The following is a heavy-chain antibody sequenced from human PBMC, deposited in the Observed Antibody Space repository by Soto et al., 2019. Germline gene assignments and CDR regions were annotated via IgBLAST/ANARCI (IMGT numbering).Heavy chain of an antibody. D-gene: IGHD3-3*02. V-gene: IGHV3-23*01. Sequence: EVQLLESGGGLVQPGGSLRLSCAASGFDFSNYGMSWVRQAPGKGLEWVSAISGTAHASYYADSVKGRFTISRDNSKNTLYLHMNSLRVEDTAVYFCVKDAPQPFSDWGQGTLVTVSS. CDR2: ISGTAHAS. J-gene: IGHJ4*02. CDR3: VKDAPQPFSD. CDR1: GFDFSNYG.